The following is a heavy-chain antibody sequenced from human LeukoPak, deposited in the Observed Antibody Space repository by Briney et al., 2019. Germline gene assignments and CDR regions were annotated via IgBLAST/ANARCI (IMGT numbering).Heavy chain of an antibody. CDR3: ARGRRIAVAGTGNWFDP. V-gene: IGHV4-34*01. Sequence: TSETLSLTCAVYGGSFSGYYWSWIRQPPGKGLEWIGEINHSGSTNYNPSLKSRVTISVDTSKNQFPLKLSSVTAADTAVYYCARGRRIAVAGTGNWFDPWGQGTLVTVSS. D-gene: IGHD6-19*01. CDR2: INHSGST. CDR1: GGSFSGYY. J-gene: IGHJ5*02.